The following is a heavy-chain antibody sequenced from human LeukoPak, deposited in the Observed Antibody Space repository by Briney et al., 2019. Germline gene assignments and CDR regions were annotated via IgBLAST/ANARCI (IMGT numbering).Heavy chain of an antibody. V-gene: IGHV3-7*01. CDR1: GFTFSNYW. D-gene: IGHD2-15*01. J-gene: IGHJ5*02. CDR2: IKTDGSEK. Sequence: PGGSLRLSCEGSGFTFSNYWMGWVRQAPGKGLQWVANIKTDGSEKYYVDSVKGRFTISRDNAKNSLYLQMNSLRAEDTAVYYCAKAGVGAALYNWFDPWGQGTLVTVSS. CDR3: AKAGVGAALYNWFDP.